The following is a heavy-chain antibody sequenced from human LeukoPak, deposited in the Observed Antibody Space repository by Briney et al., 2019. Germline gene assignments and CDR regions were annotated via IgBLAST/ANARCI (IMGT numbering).Heavy chain of an antibody. D-gene: IGHD3-22*01. V-gene: IGHV1-2*02. Sequence: ASVKVSCKASGYTFTGYYMHWVRQAPGQGLEWLGWINPNSGGTDYAQKFQGRVTMTRDTSISTAYMELSRLRSDDTAVYYCARDERYDSSGYPFDYWGQGTLVTVSS. CDR3: ARDERYDSSGYPFDY. CDR2: INPNSGGT. CDR1: GYTFTGYY. J-gene: IGHJ4*02.